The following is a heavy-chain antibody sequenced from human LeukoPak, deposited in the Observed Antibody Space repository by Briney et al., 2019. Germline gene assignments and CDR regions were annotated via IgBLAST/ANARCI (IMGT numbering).Heavy chain of an antibody. Sequence: SETLSLTCTVSGGSISSGSYYWNWIRQPAGKGLEWIGRIYTSGSTNYNPSLKSRVTMSVDTSKNQFSLRLSSVTAADTAVYYCARIGRVGGYYFDYWGQGTLVTVSP. D-gene: IGHD3-16*01. J-gene: IGHJ4*02. CDR3: ARIGRVGGYYFDY. CDR2: IYTSGST. V-gene: IGHV4-61*02. CDR1: GGSISSGSYY.